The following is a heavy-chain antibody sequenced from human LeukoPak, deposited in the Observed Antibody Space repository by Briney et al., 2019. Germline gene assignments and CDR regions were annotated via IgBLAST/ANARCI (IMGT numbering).Heavy chain of an antibody. D-gene: IGHD6-19*01. Sequence: GGSLRLSCAASEFTFNNNGMHWVRQAPGKGLEWVAFIRYDGIYKYYADSVKGRFTIFRDKSKTTLFLQMDSLRAEDTAVYYCAKDPEKGLAVARLEHWGQGTLVTVSS. CDR2: IRYDGIYK. J-gene: IGHJ5*02. V-gene: IGHV3-30*02. CDR3: AKDPEKGLAVARLEH. CDR1: EFTFNNNG.